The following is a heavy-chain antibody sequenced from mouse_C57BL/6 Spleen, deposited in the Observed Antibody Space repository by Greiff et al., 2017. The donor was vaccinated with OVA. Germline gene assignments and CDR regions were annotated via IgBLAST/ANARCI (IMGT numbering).Heavy chain of an antibody. Sequence: EVHLVESEGGLVQPGSSMKLSCTASGFTFSDYYMAWVRQVPEKGLEWVANINYDGSSTYYLDSLKSRFIISRDNAKNILYLQMSSLKSEDTATYYCARAYYGSSPYWYFDVWGTGTTVTVAS. CDR3: ARAYYGSSPYWYFDV. V-gene: IGHV5-16*01. CDR1: GFTFSDYY. D-gene: IGHD1-1*01. J-gene: IGHJ1*03. CDR2: INYDGSST.